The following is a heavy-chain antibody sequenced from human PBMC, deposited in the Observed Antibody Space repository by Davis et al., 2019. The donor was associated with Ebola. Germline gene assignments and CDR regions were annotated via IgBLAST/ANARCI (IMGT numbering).Heavy chain of an antibody. V-gene: IGHV3-7*01. CDR1: GFTFSSYW. CDR2: IKQDGSEK. D-gene: IGHD5-18*01. CDR3: ASRNGYSYGFDAFDI. J-gene: IGHJ3*02. Sequence: PGGSLRLSCAASGFTFSSYWMSWVRQAPGKGLEWVANIKQDGSEKYYVDSVKGRFTISRDNAKNSLYLQMNSLRAEDTAVYYCASRNGYSYGFDAFDIWVQGTMVTVSS.